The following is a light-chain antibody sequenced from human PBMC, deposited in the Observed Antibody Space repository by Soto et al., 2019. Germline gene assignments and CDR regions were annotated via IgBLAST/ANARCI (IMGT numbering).Light chain of an antibody. V-gene: IGLV2-14*01. J-gene: IGLJ1*01. Sequence: QSALTQPASVSGSPGQSITISCTGTSSDVGGYNYVSWYQQQSGQAPQLMIYEVSNRPSGVSNRFSGSKSGNTASLTISGLQADDEGDYYCSSKTSSSSPFVFGTGTKVTVL. CDR3: SSKTSSSSPFV. CDR2: EVS. CDR1: SSDVGGYNY.